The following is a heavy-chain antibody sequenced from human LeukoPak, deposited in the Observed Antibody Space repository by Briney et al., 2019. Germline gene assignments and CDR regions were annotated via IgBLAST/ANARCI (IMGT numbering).Heavy chain of an antibody. Sequence: VQPGGSLRLSCAASGFTFSTYSMNWVRQAPGKGLEWVSYISGSSRVIYYADSVKGRFTISRDNSKNTLYLQMNSLRAEDTAVYYCAKSFYGDYVHPIYFDYWGQGTLVTVSS. CDR2: ISGSSRVI. J-gene: IGHJ4*02. V-gene: IGHV3-48*01. D-gene: IGHD4-17*01. CDR3: AKSFYGDYVHPIYFDY. CDR1: GFTFSTYS.